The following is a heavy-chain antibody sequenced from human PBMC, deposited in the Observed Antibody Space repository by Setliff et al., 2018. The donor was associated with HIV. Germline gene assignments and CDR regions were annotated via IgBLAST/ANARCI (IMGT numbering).Heavy chain of an antibody. Sequence: SETLSLTCTVSGGSLSTSSFYWGWIRQPPGKGLQWIGSIYFSGSTYYNPSLKSRVTISVDTSKNQFSLKLRSVTAADTGIYYCARHRSYGDYDPSWFDPWGQGTLVTSPQ. J-gene: IGHJ5*02. CDR1: GGSLSTSSFY. CDR2: IYFSGST. V-gene: IGHV4-39*01. D-gene: IGHD4-17*01. CDR3: ARHRSYGDYDPSWFDP.